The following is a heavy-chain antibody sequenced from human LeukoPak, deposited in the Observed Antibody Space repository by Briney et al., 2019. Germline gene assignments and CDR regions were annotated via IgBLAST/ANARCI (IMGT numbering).Heavy chain of an antibody. CDR1: GGTFSSYA. J-gene: IGHJ4*02. Sequence: GASVKVSCKASGGTFSSYAISWVRQAPGQGLEWMGGIIPIFGTANYAQKFQGRVTITADESTSTAYMELSSLRSEDTAVYHCARLAKIESRSLAHYFDYWGQGALVTVSS. CDR2: IIPIFGTA. CDR3: ARLAKIESRSLAHYFDY. D-gene: IGHD1-26*01. V-gene: IGHV1-69*01.